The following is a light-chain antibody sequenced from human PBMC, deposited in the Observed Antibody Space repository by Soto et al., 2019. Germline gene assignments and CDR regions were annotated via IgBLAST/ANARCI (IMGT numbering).Light chain of an antibody. V-gene: IGLV1-40*01. Sequence: QSVLTQPPSVSGAPGQRVTISCTGSSSNIGAGYDVHWYQQLPGTAPKLFIYSNSNQPSGVPDRFSGSKSGTSASLAITGLQAEDEADYYGQSYDSSLSGVVFGGGTKVTVL. CDR1: SSNIGAGYD. CDR2: SNS. CDR3: QSYDSSLSGVV. J-gene: IGLJ2*01.